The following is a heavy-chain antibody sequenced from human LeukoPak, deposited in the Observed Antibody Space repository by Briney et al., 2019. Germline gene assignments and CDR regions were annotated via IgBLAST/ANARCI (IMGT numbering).Heavy chain of an antibody. CDR1: GFTVSSNY. V-gene: IGHV3-53*01. J-gene: IGHJ3*02. CDR3: ARDRWLQSSQDI. Sequence: QAGGSLRLSCAASGFTVSSNYMTWVRQAPGKGLEWVSVIHKSAITYYADTVKGRFTISRDNSKNMLYLQMNSLRAEDTAVYYCARDRWLQSSQDIWGQGTMVTVSS. D-gene: IGHD5-24*01. CDR2: IHKSAIT.